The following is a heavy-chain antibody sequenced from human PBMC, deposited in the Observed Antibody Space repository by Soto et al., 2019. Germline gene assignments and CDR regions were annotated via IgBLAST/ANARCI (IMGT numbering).Heavy chain of an antibody. D-gene: IGHD3-3*01. CDR2: LYNPGST. CDR3: AGMSFKVFGEVIDNFYFYGMDV. Sequence: SETLSLTGFVCGGSISSYYWTCIRQPPGKGLEWIGYLYNPGSTNYNPSLKSRVTISIDTSKNQFFLNLSSVTAADTAAYYCAGMSFKVFGEVIDNFYFYGMDVSSHGTTVSVSS. V-gene: IGHV4-59*03. CDR1: GGSISSYY. J-gene: IGHJ6*02.